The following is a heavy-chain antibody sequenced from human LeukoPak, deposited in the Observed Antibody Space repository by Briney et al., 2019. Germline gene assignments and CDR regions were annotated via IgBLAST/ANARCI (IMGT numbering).Heavy chain of an antibody. CDR2: IDTSGSSY. J-gene: IGHJ4*02. CDR1: GYSFTSYL. V-gene: IGHV5-10-1*01. D-gene: IGHD2-15*01. CDR3: ARHKLYCSGGSCYFLDY. Sequence: GESLKISCKGSGYSFTSYLISWVRQMPGKGLEGLGRIDTSGSSYNYGPSFQGHVTISADKSISTAYLQWSSLKAADTAMYYCARHKLYCSGGSCYFLDYWGQGTLVTVSS.